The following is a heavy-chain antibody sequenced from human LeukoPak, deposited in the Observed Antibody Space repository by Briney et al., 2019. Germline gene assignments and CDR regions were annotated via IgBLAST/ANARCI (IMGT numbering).Heavy chain of an antibody. CDR3: AKNHYGWGSTYYYYGMDV. V-gene: IGHV3-23*01. Sequence: GGSLRLSCAASGFTFSSYAMSWVRQAPGKGLEWVSSISGSGGSTYYADSVKGRFTISRDNSKNTLYLQMNSLRAEDTAVYYCAKNHYGWGSTYYYYGMDVWGQGTTVTVSS. D-gene: IGHD3-10*01. CDR2: ISGSGGST. CDR1: GFTFSSYA. J-gene: IGHJ6*02.